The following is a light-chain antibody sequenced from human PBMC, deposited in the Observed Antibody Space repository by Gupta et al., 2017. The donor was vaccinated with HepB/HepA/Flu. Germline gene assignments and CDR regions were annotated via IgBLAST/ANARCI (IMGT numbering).Light chain of an antibody. CDR2: GAS. V-gene: IGKV3-20*01. CDR1: EIITSTS. Sequence: EIVLTQSPGTVSFSPGERATLSCRASEIITSTSLAWYQQKPGQAPSLLIYGASSRATGIPDRFSGSGSGTEFTLTISRLEPEDFAVYYCQPDGNSPGFFGGGTKVEIK. CDR3: QPDGNSPGF. J-gene: IGKJ4*01.